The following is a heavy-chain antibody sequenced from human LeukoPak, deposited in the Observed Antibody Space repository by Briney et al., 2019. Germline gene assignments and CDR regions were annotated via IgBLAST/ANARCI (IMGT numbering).Heavy chain of an antibody. Sequence: GASVKVSCKASGYTFTSYDINWVRQATGQGLEWMGWVNPNSGHTGYAQKFQGRVTMTRNTSISTAYMELSSLRSEDTAVYYCARGAPGSYCSGGSCPYFGYWGQGTLVSVSS. J-gene: IGHJ4*02. CDR3: ARGAPGSYCSGGSCPYFGY. CDR2: VNPNSGHT. D-gene: IGHD2-15*01. V-gene: IGHV1-8*01. CDR1: GYTFTSYD.